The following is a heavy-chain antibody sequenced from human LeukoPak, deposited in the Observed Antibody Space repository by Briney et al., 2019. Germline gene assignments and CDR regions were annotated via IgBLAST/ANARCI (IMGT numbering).Heavy chain of an antibody. J-gene: IGHJ4*02. CDR3: TRDPYSSDWYDY. CDR1: GFTFGDYA. V-gene: IGHV3-49*04. D-gene: IGHD6-19*01. CDR2: IRSKLYGGTT. Sequence: GGSLRLSCTASGFTFGDYAMSWVRQAPGKGLEWVGFIRSKLYGGTTEYAASVKGRFTISRDDSKTVAYLQMNSLKTEDTAVYYCTRDPYSSDWYDYWGQGTLVTASS.